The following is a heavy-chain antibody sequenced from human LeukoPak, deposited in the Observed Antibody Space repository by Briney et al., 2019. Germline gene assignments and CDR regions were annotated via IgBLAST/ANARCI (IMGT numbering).Heavy chain of an antibody. J-gene: IGHJ4*02. CDR1: GGSFSGDY. V-gene: IGHV4-34*01. CDR2: IYHSGST. D-gene: IGHD3-10*01. CDR3: ARGRKPNYYGSGSYGY. Sequence: SETLSLTCAVYGGSFSGDYWSWIRQPPGKGLGWIGEIYHSGSTNYNPSLKSRVTISVDTSKNQFSLKLSSVTAADTAVYYCARGRKPNYYGSGSYGYWGQGTLVTVSS.